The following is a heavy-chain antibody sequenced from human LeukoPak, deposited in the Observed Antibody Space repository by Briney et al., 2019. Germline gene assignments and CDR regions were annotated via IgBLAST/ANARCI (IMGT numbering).Heavy chain of an antibody. V-gene: IGHV3-30-3*01. Sequence: GGSLRLSCAASGFTFSSYAMHWVRQAPGKGLEWVAVISYDGSNKYYADSVKGRFTISRDNSKNTLYLQMNSLRAEDTAVYYCARDLIVVVITNWFDPWGQGTLVTVSS. CDR1: GFTFSSYA. CDR3: ARDLIVVVITNWFDP. D-gene: IGHD3-22*01. J-gene: IGHJ5*02. CDR2: ISYDGSNK.